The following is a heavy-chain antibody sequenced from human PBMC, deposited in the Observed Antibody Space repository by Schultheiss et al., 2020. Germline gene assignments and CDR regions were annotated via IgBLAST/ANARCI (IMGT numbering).Heavy chain of an antibody. CDR3: ARVVQQQLVAGAGWFDP. CDR1: GGSFSGYY. D-gene: IGHD6-13*01. J-gene: IGHJ5*02. CDR2: IYYSGST. V-gene: IGHV4-34*09. Sequence: SETLSLTCAVYGGSFSGYYWSWIRQPPGKGLEWIGNIYYSGSTYYNPSLKSLVTISVDTSKNQFSLKLSSVTAADTAVYYCARVVQQQLVAGAGWFDPWGQGTLVTVSS.